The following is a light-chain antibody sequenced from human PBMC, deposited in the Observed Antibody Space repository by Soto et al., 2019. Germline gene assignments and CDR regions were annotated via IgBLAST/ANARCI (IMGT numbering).Light chain of an antibody. CDR2: FNSDGSN. Sequence: QLVLTQSPSASASLGASVKLTCTLSSGHSSYAIAGHQQQPEKGPRYLMKFNSDGSNSKGDGIPDRFSGSSSGAERYLTIPSLQPEDEADYYCQTWGTGIVVFGGGTKLPVL. V-gene: IGLV4-69*01. CDR3: QTWGTGIVV. J-gene: IGLJ2*01. CDR1: SGHSSYA.